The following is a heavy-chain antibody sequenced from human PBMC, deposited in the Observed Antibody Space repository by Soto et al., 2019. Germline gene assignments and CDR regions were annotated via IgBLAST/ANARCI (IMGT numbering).Heavy chain of an antibody. D-gene: IGHD2-2*01. CDR2: IWYDGSNK. CDR3: ARLGSTNTFDI. V-gene: IGHV3-33*08. J-gene: IGHJ3*02. CDR1: GFTFSSYG. Sequence: GGSLRLSCAASGFTFSSYGMHWVRQAPGKGLEWVAVIWYDGSNKYYVDSVKGRFTISRDNAKNTLYLQMNSLRVEDTAVYYCARLGSTNTFDIWGLGTKVTVSS.